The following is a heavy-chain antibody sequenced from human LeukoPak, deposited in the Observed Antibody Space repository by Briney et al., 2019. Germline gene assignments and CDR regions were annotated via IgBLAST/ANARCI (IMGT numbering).Heavy chain of an antibody. CDR2: IIPIFGTA. J-gene: IGHJ4*02. V-gene: IGHV1-69*01. Sequence: SVKVSCKASGGTFSSYAISWVRQAPGQGLEWMGGIIPIFGTANYAQKFQGRVTITADESTSTAYMELSSLRSEDTAVYYCARDFGGEYYFDYWGQGTLVTVSS. CDR3: ARDFGGEYYFDY. CDR1: GGTFSSYA. D-gene: IGHD3-16*01.